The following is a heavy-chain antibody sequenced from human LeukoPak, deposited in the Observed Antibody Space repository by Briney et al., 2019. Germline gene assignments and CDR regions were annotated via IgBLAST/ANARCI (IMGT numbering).Heavy chain of an antibody. V-gene: IGHV3-64D*09. CDR3: VKARGGSGRCKPY. Sequence: GGSLRLSCSASGFTFSSYAMHWVRRAPGKGLEYVSAISSNGGSTYYADSVKGRFTISRDNSKNTLYLQMSSLRAEDTAVYYCVKARGGSGRCKPYWGQGTLVTVSS. J-gene: IGHJ4*02. CDR2: ISSNGGST. CDR1: GFTFSSYA. D-gene: IGHD3-10*01.